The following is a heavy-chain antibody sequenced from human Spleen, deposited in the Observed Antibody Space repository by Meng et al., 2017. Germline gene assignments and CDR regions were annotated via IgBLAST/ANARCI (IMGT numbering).Heavy chain of an antibody. V-gene: IGHV4-38-2*02. D-gene: IGHD3-3*01. Sequence: SETLSLTCTVSGYSVTSGYYWGWVRQPPGKGLEWIGSIFHSGSTYYNPSLKSRVTMSVDTSKNQFSLNLSSVTASDTAVYYCARSSDLLRENFDYWGQGTLVTVSS. CDR1: GYSVTSGYY. J-gene: IGHJ4*02. CDR3: ARSSDLLRENFDY. CDR2: IFHSGST.